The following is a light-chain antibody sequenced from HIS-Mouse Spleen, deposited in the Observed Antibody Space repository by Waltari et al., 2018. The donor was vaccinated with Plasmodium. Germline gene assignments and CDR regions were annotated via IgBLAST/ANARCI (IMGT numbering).Light chain of an antibody. CDR1: QSVSSY. V-gene: IGKV3-11*01. Sequence: EIVLTQSPATLSLSPGERANLSCRASQSVSSYLAGYHQKPGQAPRLLISDPSNRATGIPARFSGSGSGTDFTLTISSLEPEDFAVYYCQQRSNWPPFGAAPTVEI. J-gene: IGKJ4*01. CDR3: QQRSNWPP. CDR2: DPS.